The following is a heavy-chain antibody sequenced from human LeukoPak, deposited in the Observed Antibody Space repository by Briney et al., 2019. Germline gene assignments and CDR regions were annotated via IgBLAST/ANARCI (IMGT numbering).Heavy chain of an antibody. CDR3: ASNHAFDI. V-gene: IGHV4-61*02. CDR2: IYTSGST. Sequence: SETLSLTCTVSGGSISSGSYYWSWIRQPAGKGLVWIGRIYTSGSTNYNPSLKSRVTISVDTSKNQFSLKLSSVTAADTAVYYCASNHAFDIWGQGTMVTVSS. J-gene: IGHJ3*02. CDR1: GGSISSGSYY.